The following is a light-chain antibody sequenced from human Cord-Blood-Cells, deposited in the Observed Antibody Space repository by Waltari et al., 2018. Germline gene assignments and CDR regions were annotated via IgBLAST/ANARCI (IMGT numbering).Light chain of an antibody. J-gene: IGKJ2*01. Sequence: DIQMTQPPSSLSASVGDRVPITCRASQSISIYLNWYQQKPEKAPKLLIYAASSLQSGVPSRFSGSGSGTDFTLTISSLQPEDFATYYCQQSYSTPYTFGQGTKLEIK. CDR2: AAS. CDR1: QSISIY. V-gene: IGKV1-39*01. CDR3: QQSYSTPYT.